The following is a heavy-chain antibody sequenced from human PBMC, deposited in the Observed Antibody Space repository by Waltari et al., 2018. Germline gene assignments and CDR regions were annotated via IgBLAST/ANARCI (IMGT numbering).Heavy chain of an antibody. CDR2: ITHSGST. V-gene: IGHV4-34*01. D-gene: IGHD6-19*01. J-gene: IGHJ4*02. CDR3: ASIAVAGPDY. Sequence: QVQLQQWGAGLLKPSETLSLTCAVYGGSFSGYYWSWIRQPPGKGLEWIGEITHSGSTNYNPSLKSRVTISVDTSKNQFSLKLSSVTAADTAVYYCASIAVAGPDYWGQGTLVTVSS. CDR1: GGSFSGYY.